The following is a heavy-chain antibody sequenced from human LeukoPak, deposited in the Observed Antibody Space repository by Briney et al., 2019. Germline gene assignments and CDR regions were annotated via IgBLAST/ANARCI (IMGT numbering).Heavy chain of an antibody. CDR2: IYTSGST. J-gene: IGHJ6*04. CDR3: ARGSWSGLDV. V-gene: IGHV4-61*02. Sequence: SQTLSLTCTVSGGSISSGSYYWSWIRQPAGKGLEWIGRIYTSGSTNYNPSLKSRVTISVDTSKNQFSLKLSSVTAADTAVYYCARGSWSGLDVWGKGTTVTVSS. CDR1: GGSISSGSYY. D-gene: IGHD3-3*01.